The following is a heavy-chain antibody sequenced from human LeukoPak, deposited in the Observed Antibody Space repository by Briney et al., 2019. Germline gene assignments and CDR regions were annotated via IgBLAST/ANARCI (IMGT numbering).Heavy chain of an antibody. Sequence: GGSLRLSCAASGFTFSNAWMSWVRQAPGKGLEWVGRIKSKTDGGTTDYAAPVKGRFTISRDDSKNTLYLQMNSLKTEDTAVYYCTTDASNLVRYFDWLPPNLFGEYFQHWGQGTLVTVSS. CDR2: IKSKTDGGTT. D-gene: IGHD3-9*01. CDR3: TTDASNLVRYFDWLPPNLFGEYFQH. CDR1: GFTFSNAW. V-gene: IGHV3-15*01. J-gene: IGHJ1*01.